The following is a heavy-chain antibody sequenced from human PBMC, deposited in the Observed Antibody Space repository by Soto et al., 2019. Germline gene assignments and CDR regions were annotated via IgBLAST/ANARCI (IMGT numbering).Heavy chain of an antibody. J-gene: IGHJ5*02. Sequence: SEPLSLTCTVSGDSIISSDFYWGWVRQPPGKGLEWIGSIFYLGSSYYNPSLKSRVTMSVDTSKNQFSLRLRSVTAADTALYFCARHSVALRKNNWFDPWGQGIMVTVSS. CDR1: GDSIISSDFY. CDR2: IFYLGSS. D-gene: IGHD2-15*01. V-gene: IGHV4-39*01. CDR3: ARHSVALRKNNWFDP.